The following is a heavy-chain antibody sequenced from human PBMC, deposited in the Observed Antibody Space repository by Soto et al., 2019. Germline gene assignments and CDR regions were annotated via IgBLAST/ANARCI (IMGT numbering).Heavy chain of an antibody. Sequence: EVQLLESGGGLVQPGGSLRVSCVASGFSFSSYVMSWVRQAPGKGLEWVSATTGSGGDTYLADSVKGRFTISRDNTKNTLYLQMNSLRAEDTALYFCAKGSASSRPYYFDYWGQGTLVTVSS. V-gene: IGHV3-23*01. CDR3: AKGSASSRPYYFDY. J-gene: IGHJ4*02. CDR2: TTGSGGDT. D-gene: IGHD2-2*01. CDR1: GFSFSSYV.